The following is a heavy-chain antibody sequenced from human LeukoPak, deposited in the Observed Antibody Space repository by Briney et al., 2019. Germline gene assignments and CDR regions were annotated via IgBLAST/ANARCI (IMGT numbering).Heavy chain of an antibody. V-gene: IGHV4-4*07. D-gene: IGHD6-13*01. CDR1: GGSISSYY. J-gene: IGHJ5*02. CDR3: ARDRSSSWYNWFDP. CDR2: IYTSGST. Sequence: SETLPLTCTVSGGSISSYYWSWIRQPAGKGLEWIGRIYTSGSTNYNPSLKSRVTMSVDTSKNQFSLKLSSVTAADTAVYYCARDRSSSWYNWFDPWGQGTLVTVSS.